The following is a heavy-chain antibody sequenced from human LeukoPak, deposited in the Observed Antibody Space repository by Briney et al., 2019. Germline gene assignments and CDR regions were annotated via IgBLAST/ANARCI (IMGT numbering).Heavy chain of an antibody. CDR2: IYTSGST. V-gene: IGHV4-4*07. D-gene: IGHD5-18*01. CDR3: ARDMIGGRARTIQLWFLDY. J-gene: IGHJ4*02. Sequence: SETLSLTCTVSGGSINNYYWSWIRQPAGKGLEWIGRIYTSGSTNYNPSLKSRVTMSVDTSKNQFSLKLSSVTAADTAVYYCARDMIGGRARTIQLWFLDYWGQGTLVTVSS. CDR1: GGSINNYY.